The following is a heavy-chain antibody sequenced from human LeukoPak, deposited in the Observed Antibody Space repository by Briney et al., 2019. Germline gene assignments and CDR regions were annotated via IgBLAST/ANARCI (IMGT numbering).Heavy chain of an antibody. Sequence: SETLSLTCTVSGGSISSYYWSWIRQPPGKGLEWIGYIHYSGSTNYNPSLKSRVTISVDTSKNQFSLKLSSVTAADTAVYYCIRVNNGYAKDFDYWGQGTLVTVSS. D-gene: IGHD2-8*01. CDR3: IRVNNGYAKDFDY. CDR1: GGSISSYY. CDR2: IHYSGST. V-gene: IGHV4-59*01. J-gene: IGHJ4*02.